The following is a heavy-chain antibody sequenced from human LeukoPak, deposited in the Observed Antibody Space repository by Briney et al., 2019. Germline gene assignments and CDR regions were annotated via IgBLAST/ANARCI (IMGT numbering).Heavy chain of an antibody. J-gene: IGHJ4*02. D-gene: IGHD2/OR15-2a*01. CDR1: GGSINSGDYY. CDR3: ARGNNPYYFAY. Sequence: SETLSLTCTVSGGSINSGDYYWSWIRQPPGKGLEWIGYIYYSGNSFYNPSLKSRVTISVDTSKNHVSLNLSSVTAADTAVYYCARGNNPYYFAYWGQGTLVTVSS. V-gene: IGHV4-30-4*08. CDR2: IYYSGNS.